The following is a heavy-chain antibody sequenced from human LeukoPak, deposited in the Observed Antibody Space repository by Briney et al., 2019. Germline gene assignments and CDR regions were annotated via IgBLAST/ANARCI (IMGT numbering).Heavy chain of an antibody. D-gene: IGHD6-13*01. CDR3: ARDQTAAAYDPYYFDY. V-gene: IGHV3-23*01. CDR2: ISGSGGST. CDR1: GFTFSSYA. J-gene: IGHJ4*02. Sequence: GGSLRLSCAASGFTFSSYAMSWVRQAPGKGLEWVSAISGSGGSTYYADSVKGRFTISRDNSKNTLYLQMNSLRAEDTAVYYCARDQTAAAYDPYYFDYWGQGTLVTVSS.